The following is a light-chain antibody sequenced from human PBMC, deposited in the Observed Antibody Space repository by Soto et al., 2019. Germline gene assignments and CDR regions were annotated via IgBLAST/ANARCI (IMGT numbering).Light chain of an antibody. CDR2: SNN. Sequence: QFLLAQPPSASGTPGQRVTISCSGSSSNIGSNYVYWYQQLPVTAPKLLIYSNNQRPSGVPYRFSGSRSGTSASLAISGLRSEDEADYYCAAWDDSLRGYVFGTGTKVNVL. CDR3: AAWDDSLRGYV. V-gene: IGLV1-47*02. J-gene: IGLJ1*01. CDR1: SSNIGSNY.